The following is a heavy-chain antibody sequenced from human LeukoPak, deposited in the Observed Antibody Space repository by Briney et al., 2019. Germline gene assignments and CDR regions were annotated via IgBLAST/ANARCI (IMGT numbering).Heavy chain of an antibody. CDR2: ISAYNGNT. CDR1: GYTFSSYG. J-gene: IGHJ4*02. V-gene: IGHV1-18*01. D-gene: IGHD3-22*01. Sequence: ASVKVSCKASGYTFSSYGISWVQQAPGQGLEWMGWISAYNGNTNYAQKVQGRVTMTTDTSTSTAYMELRSLRSDDTAVYYCARGYYYDSSGFHSGGEFDYWGQGTLVTVSS. CDR3: ARGYYYDSSGFHSGGEFDY.